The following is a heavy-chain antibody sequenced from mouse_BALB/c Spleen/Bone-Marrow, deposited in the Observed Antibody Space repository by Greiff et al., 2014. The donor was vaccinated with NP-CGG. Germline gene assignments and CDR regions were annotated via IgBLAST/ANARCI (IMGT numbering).Heavy chain of an antibody. CDR2: ISYSGST. V-gene: IGHV3-2*02. D-gene: IGHD2-4*01. J-gene: IGHJ1*01. CDR1: GYSITSDYA. CDR3: ARYDYGV. Sequence: EVKLVESGPGLVKPSQSLSLTCTVTGYSITSDYAWNWIRQFPGNKLEWMGYISYSGSTSYNPSLKSRISITRDTSKNQFFLQLNSVTTEDTATYYCARYDYGVWGAGTTVTVSS.